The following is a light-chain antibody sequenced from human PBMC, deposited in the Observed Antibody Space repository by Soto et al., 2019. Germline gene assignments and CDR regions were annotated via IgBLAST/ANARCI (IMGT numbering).Light chain of an antibody. J-gene: IGKJ1*01. Sequence: EIVLTQSPGTLSLSPGERATLSCRASQSVSSSYLAWYQQKPGQAPRLLIYGASSRATGIPDRFSGSGSGTDFTLTISRLELEDFAVYYCQQYGSSPPVTFGQGTKVEIK. CDR1: QSVSSSY. V-gene: IGKV3-20*01. CDR3: QQYGSSPPVT. CDR2: GAS.